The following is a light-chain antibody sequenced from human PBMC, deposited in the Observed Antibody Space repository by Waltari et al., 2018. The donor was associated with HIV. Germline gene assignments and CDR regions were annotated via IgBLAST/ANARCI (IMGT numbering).Light chain of an antibody. J-gene: IGKJ1*01. V-gene: IGKV2-28*01. CDR1: QSLLHSNGYNS. Sequence: IVMLQSPLSLPVTPGEPASIPCRSSQSLLHSNGYNSLDWYLQKPGQSPQVLIYLGSNRASGVPDRFSGSGSGTDFTLKISRVEAEDVGVYYCMQALQTRTFGQGTKVEIK. CDR2: LGS. CDR3: MQALQTRT.